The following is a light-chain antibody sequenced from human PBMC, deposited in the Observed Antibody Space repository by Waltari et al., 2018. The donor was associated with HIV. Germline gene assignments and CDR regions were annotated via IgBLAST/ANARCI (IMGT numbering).Light chain of an antibody. CDR3: QQYGSLPIT. CDR2: DAS. V-gene: IGKV1-33*01. CDR1: QDISNY. J-gene: IGKJ5*01. Sequence: DIQMTKSPSSLSASVGDRVTITCQASQDISNYLNWYQQKPGKAPKFLIYDASNLETGVPSRFSGSGSGTDFTFTISSLQPEDIATYYCQQYGSLPITFGQGTRLEIK.